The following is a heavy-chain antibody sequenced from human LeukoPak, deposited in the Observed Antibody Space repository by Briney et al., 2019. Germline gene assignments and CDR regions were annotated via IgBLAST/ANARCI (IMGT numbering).Heavy chain of an antibody. CDR1: GFTFSAYG. J-gene: IGHJ5*02. D-gene: IGHD4-11*01. V-gene: IGHV3-30*02. CDR2: IRYAGSNK. Sequence: GGSLRLSCAASGFTFSAYGMHWLRQAPGKGLEWVAFIRYAGSNKYYADSVNGRFTISRDNSKNTLYLQMNSLRVEDTAVYYCAKDAAPYSNNSPNWFDPWGQGTLVTVSS. CDR3: AKDAAPYSNNSPNWFDP.